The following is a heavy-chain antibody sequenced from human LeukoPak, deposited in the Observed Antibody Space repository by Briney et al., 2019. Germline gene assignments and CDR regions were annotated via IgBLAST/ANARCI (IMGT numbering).Heavy chain of an antibody. Sequence: PGGSLRLSCAASGFTFSSYAMSWVRQAPGKGLEWVSAISGSGGSTYYADSVKGRFTISRDNSKNTLYLQMNSLRAEDTAVYYCAKDRGVYSGSRSLLYYFDYWGQGTLVTVSS. CDR1: GFTFSSYA. CDR2: ISGSGGST. CDR3: AKDRGVYSGSRSLLYYFDY. D-gene: IGHD1-26*01. J-gene: IGHJ4*02. V-gene: IGHV3-23*01.